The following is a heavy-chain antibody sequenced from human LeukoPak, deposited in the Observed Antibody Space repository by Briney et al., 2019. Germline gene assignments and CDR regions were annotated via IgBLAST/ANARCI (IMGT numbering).Heavy chain of an antibody. J-gene: IGHJ3*02. D-gene: IGHD3-3*01. CDR2: IYHSGST. CDR1: GGSISSGGYY. Sequence: SQTLSLTCTVSGGSISSGGYYWSWIRQPPGKGLEWIGYIYHSGSTYYNPSLKSRVTISVDRSKNQFSLKLSSVTAADTAVYYCARGEVNYDFWSGYWAPGAFDIWGQGTMVTVSS. CDR3: ARGEVNYDFWSGYWAPGAFDI. V-gene: IGHV4-30-2*01.